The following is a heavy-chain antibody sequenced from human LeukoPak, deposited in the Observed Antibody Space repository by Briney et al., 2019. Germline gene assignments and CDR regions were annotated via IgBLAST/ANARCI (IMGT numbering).Heavy chain of an antibody. CDR1: GFTFSNYG. J-gene: IGHJ4*02. V-gene: IGHV3-30*02. Sequence: PGGSLRLSCAASGFTFSNYGMHWVRQAPGKGLKWVAFIQYDGSNKDYEDSVKGRFTISRDNSRNTLYLQMNSLRAEDTAVYYCAKDSHSYCTGASCYSHGRGFDHWGQGILVTVSS. CDR3: AKDSHSYCTGASCYSHGRGFDH. D-gene: IGHD2-15*01. CDR2: IQYDGSNK.